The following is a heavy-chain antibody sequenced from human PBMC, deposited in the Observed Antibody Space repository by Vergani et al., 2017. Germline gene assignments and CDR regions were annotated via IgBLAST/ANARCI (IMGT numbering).Heavy chain of an antibody. CDR3: ARDHKYEYVWGSYGRRGFDY. Sequence: QVQLVQSGAEVKKPGASVKVSCKASGYTFTSYGISWVRQAPGQGLEWMGWISAYNGNTNYAQNLQGRVTMTTDTSTGTGYMELRSLRSDDTAVYYCARDHKYEYVWGSYGRRGFDYWGQGTLVTVSS. V-gene: IGHV1-18*01. CDR2: ISAYNGNT. CDR1: GYTFTSYG. J-gene: IGHJ4*02. D-gene: IGHD3-16*01.